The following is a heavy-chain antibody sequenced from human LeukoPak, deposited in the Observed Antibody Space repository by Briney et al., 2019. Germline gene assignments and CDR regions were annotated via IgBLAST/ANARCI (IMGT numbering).Heavy chain of an antibody. CDR3: AGEGNYALEH. Sequence: SETLSLTCTVSGGSISSSSYYWGWIRQTPGKGLEWIGSIYYSGSTYYNPSLKSRVTISVDTSKNQFSPKLSSVTAADTAVYYCAGEGNYALEHWGQGTLVTVSS. CDR1: GGSISSSSYY. V-gene: IGHV4-39*01. J-gene: IGHJ1*01. D-gene: IGHD1-7*01. CDR2: IYYSGST.